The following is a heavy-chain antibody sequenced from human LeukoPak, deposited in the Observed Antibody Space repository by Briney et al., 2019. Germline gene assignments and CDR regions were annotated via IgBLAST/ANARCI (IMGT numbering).Heavy chain of an antibody. CDR1: GFTFSSYA. J-gene: IGHJ3*02. D-gene: IGHD3-9*01. CDR2: ISGSGGST. V-gene: IGHV3-23*01. Sequence: GGSLRLSCAASGFTFSSYAMHWVRQAPGKGLEYVSAISGSGGSTYYADSVKGRFTISRDNSKNTLYLQMNSLRAEDTAVYYCAKAGKRRYDAFDIWGQGTMVTVSS. CDR3: AKAGKRRYDAFDI.